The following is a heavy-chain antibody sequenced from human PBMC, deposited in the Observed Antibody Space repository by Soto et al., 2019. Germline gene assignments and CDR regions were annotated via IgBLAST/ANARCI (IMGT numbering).Heavy chain of an antibody. Sequence: SETLSLTCTVSGGSISSYYWSWIRQPPGKGLEWIGYIYYSGSTNYNPSLKSRVTISVDTSKNQFSLKLSSVTAADTAVYYCARGEYSSSWYNYWFDPWGQGTLVTVSS. J-gene: IGHJ5*02. V-gene: IGHV4-59*01. CDR1: GGSISSYY. CDR2: IYYSGST. D-gene: IGHD6-13*01. CDR3: ARGEYSSSWYNYWFDP.